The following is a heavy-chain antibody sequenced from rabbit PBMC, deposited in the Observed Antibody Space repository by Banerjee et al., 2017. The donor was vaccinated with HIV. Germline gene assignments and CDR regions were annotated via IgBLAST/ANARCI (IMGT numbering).Heavy chain of an antibody. CDR2: IYTGSSGTT. V-gene: IGHV1S45*01. CDR3: ARQLFIVSDGSPFNL. CDR1: GFDFSGNYV. D-gene: IGHD6-1*01. J-gene: IGHJ4*01. Sequence: QEQLEESGGGLVQPGGSLALTCKASGFDFSGNYVMCWVRQAPGKGLEWIGCIYTGSSGTTYYASWAKGRFTASKTSSTTVTLQMTSLTAADAATYFCARQLFIVSDGSPFNLWGQGTLVTVS.